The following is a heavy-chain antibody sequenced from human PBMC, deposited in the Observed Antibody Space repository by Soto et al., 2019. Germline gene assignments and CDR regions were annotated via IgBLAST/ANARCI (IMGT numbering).Heavy chain of an antibody. CDR1: NGSISSSGYY. Sequence: QVQLQESGPGLAKPSQTLSLTCNVSNGSISSSGYYWSWIRQHPGQGLEWIGYIYYSGSTYYNPSLKSPVTISVDTSKNQFSLKLGSVTAADTAIYYCAGGSSKSWFDPWGQGTLVTVSS. V-gene: IGHV4-31*01. CDR3: AGGSSKSWFDP. J-gene: IGHJ5*02. D-gene: IGHD6-6*01. CDR2: IYYSGST.